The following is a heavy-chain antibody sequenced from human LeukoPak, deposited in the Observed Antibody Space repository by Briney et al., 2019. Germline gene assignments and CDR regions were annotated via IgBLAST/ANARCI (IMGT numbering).Heavy chain of an antibody. CDR3: ARRAVAGTGNFDY. J-gene: IGHJ4*02. V-gene: IGHV3-53*01. CDR1: GFTVSSNY. CDR2: IYSGGST. Sequence: GGSLRLSCAASGFTVSSNYMNWVRQAPGKGLEWVSVIYSGGSTYYADSVKGRFTISRDNAKNTLYLQMNSLRAEDTAVYYCARRAVAGTGNFDYWGQGTLVTVSS. D-gene: IGHD6-19*01.